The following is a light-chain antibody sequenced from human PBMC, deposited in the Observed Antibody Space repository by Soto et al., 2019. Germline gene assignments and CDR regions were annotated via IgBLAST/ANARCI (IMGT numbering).Light chain of an antibody. CDR3: CSYAGSSSKWV. CDR2: DIS. Sequence: QSALTQPRSVSGSPGQSVTISCTGTSSDVGDYNYVSWYQQRPGKAPKLMIYDISKRPSGVPDRFSGSKSGNTASLTISGLQGEDEAEYYCCSYAGSSSKWVFGGGTKVTVL. V-gene: IGLV2-11*01. J-gene: IGLJ3*02. CDR1: SSDVGDYNY.